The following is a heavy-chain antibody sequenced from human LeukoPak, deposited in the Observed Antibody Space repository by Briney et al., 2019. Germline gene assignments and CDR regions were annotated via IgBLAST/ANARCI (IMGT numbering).Heavy chain of an antibody. CDR2: IYTSGST. Sequence: SETLSLTCTVSGGSISSGSYYWSWIRQPAGKGLEWIGRIYTSGSTNYNPSLKSRVTISVDTSKNQFSLKLSSVTAADTAVYYCARLTTTTSRDPHYFDYWGQGTLVTVSS. J-gene: IGHJ4*02. V-gene: IGHV4-61*02. D-gene: IGHD1-26*01. CDR1: GGSISSGSYY. CDR3: ARLTTTTSRDPHYFDY.